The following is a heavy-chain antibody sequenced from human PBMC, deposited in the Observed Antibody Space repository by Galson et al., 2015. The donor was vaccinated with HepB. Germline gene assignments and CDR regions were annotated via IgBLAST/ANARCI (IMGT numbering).Heavy chain of an antibody. CDR1: GFMFGNYA. CDR2: ISGRGGTT. CDR3: ARAETGTTTFFDF. Sequence: SLRLSCEASGFMFGNYAMSWVRQAPEKGLEWVSAISGRGGTTYYADSVKGRFTMSRDNSKNTLYLQMNSLRAEDSAVYYCARAETGTTTFFDFWGQGTLVTVSS. J-gene: IGHJ4*02. D-gene: IGHD1-7*01. V-gene: IGHV3-23*01.